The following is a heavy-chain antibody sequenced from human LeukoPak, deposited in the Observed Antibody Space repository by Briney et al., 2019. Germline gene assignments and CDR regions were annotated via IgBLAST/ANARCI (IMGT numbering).Heavy chain of an antibody. CDR2: ISGDSHST. CDR1: GFTFSSYA. CDR3: ARDTEGYIYGYYYYGMDV. J-gene: IGHJ6*02. Sequence: GGSLRLSCAASGFTFSSYAMNWVRQAPGKGLEWVSLISGDSHSTFYADSVKGRFTISRDNSKNSLYLQMNSLRNDDTALYYCARDTEGYIYGYYYYGMDVWGQGTTVTVSS. V-gene: IGHV3-43*02. D-gene: IGHD5-18*01.